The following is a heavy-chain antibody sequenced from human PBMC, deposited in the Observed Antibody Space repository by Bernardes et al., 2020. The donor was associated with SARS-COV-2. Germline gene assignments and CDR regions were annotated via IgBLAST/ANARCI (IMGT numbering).Heavy chain of an antibody. CDR3: AIDVAGEHST. CDR2: IDNYGSTI. J-gene: IGHJ5*02. D-gene: IGHD3-16*01. CDR1: GYTFSSFW. V-gene: IGHV3-74*01. Sequence: GSLRLSCAASGYTFSSFWMHWVRQAPGKGLVWVSRIDNYGSTINYADSVKGRFTISRDNSRNTLYLQMNNLRAEDTAVYYCAIDVAGEHSTWGQGTLVTVSS.